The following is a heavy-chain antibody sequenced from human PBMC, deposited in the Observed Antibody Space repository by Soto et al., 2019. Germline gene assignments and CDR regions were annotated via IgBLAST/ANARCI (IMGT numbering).Heavy chain of an antibody. CDR2: ISGSGGST. V-gene: IGHV3-23*01. Sequence: GGSLRLSCAASGFTFSSYAMSWVRQAPGKGREWVSAISGSGGSTYYADSLKGRFTISRDNSKNTLYLQMNGLRAEDTAVYYCGVKVGGNYGSGIFYYYYMDVWGKGTTVTVSS. CDR3: GVKVGGNYGSGIFYYYYMDV. J-gene: IGHJ6*03. CDR1: GFTFSSYA. D-gene: IGHD3-10*01.